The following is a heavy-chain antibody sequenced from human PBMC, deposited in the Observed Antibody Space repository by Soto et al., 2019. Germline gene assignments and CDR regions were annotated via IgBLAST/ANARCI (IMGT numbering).Heavy chain of an antibody. CDR2: IYYSGIT. CDR3: ASFYDFWSGYYRDY. CDR1: GGSVSSGSYY. V-gene: IGHV4-61*01. J-gene: IGHJ4*02. Sequence: QVQLQESGPGLVKPSETLSLTCTVSGGSVSSGSYYWSWIRQPPGKGLEWIGYIYYSGITNYNPSLKSRVTISVDTSKNQFSLKLSSVTAADTAVYYCASFYDFWSGYYRDYWGQGTLVTVSS. D-gene: IGHD3-3*01.